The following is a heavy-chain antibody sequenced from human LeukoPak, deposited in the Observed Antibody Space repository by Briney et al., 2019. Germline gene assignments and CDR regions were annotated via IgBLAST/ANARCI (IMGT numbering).Heavy chain of an antibody. CDR1: GYTLTGYY. Sequence: ASVHVSRKASGYTLTGYYMHWVRQAPGQGLAWMGWINLKSGGTNYVQKFQGRVTMTRDTSISTAYMELGRLRSDDTAVYYCAMNPERVAVYSRPFDYWGQGTLVTVSS. CDR2: INLKSGGT. J-gene: IGHJ4*02. CDR3: AMNPERVAVYSRPFDY. V-gene: IGHV1-2*02. D-gene: IGHD6-19*01.